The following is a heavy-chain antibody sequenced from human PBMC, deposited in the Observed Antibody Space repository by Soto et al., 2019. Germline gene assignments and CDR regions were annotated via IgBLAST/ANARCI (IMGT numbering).Heavy chain of an antibody. J-gene: IGHJ4*02. CDR1: GYTFTSYG. V-gene: IGHV1-18*01. CDR2: ISAHNGNT. D-gene: IGHD1-1*01. Sequence: QVHLVQSGAEVKKPGASVKVSCKASGYTFTSYGITWVRQAPGQGLEWMGWISAHNGNTDYAQKLQGRVIVTRDSSTSTAYMELRSLRSDDTAVYYCARGRYGDCWGQGALVTVSS. CDR3: ARGRYGDC.